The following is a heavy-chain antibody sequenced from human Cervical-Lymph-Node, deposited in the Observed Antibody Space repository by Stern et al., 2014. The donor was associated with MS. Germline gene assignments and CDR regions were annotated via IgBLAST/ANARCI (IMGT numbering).Heavy chain of an antibody. CDR2: ISYDGNTK. CDR1: GFTFTRYD. Sequence: VKLVESGGGVVQPGRALRVSCATAGFTFTRYDMNWVRQAPGKGLEWVAVISYDGNTKYYADSVKGRFTISRDNSKNTLYLQMSSLRAEDTAVYYCVRERSSRGFDYWGQGSLVTVSS. D-gene: IGHD5/OR15-5a*01. V-gene: IGHV3-30-3*01. CDR3: VRERSSRGFDY. J-gene: IGHJ4*02.